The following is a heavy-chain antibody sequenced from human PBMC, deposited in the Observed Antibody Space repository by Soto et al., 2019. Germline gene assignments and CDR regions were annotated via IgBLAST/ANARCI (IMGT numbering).Heavy chain of an antibody. J-gene: IGHJ3*02. CDR3: TTVEQWRRHDAFDI. Sequence: GGSLRLSCAASGFTFSSYSMNWVRQAPGKGLEWVGRIKSKTDGGTTDYAAPVKGRFTISRDDSKNTLYLQMNSLKTEDTAVYYCTTVEQWRRHDAFDIWGQGTMVTVSS. CDR1: GFTFSSYS. V-gene: IGHV3-15*07. CDR2: IKSKTDGGTT. D-gene: IGHD6-19*01.